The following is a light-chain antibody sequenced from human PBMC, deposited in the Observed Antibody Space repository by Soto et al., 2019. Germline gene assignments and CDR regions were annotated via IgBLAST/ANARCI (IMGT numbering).Light chain of an antibody. V-gene: IGKV1-5*03. CDR1: QSISTW. CDR2: KAS. J-gene: IGKJ1*01. CDR3: QQYNSYSPT. Sequence: EIPMTQTPSTLSGSLVSRFPNTCRASQSISTWLAWYQQEPGKAPKLLIHKASSLQSGVPSRFSGSGSGTDFTLTISSLHPDDFATYYCQQYNSYSPTFGQGTKVDI.